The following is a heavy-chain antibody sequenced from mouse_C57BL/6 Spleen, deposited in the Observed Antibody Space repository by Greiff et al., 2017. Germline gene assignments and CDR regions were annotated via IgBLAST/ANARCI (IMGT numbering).Heavy chain of an antibody. CDR3: ARRGVSKPFDY. Sequence: QVQLQQPGAELVKPGASVKLSCKASGYTFTSYWMQWVKQRPGQGLEWIGEIDPSDSYTNYNQKFKGKATLTVDTFSSTAYMQHSSLTSEDSAVYYCARRGVSKPFDYWGQGTTLTVSS. V-gene: IGHV1-50*01. J-gene: IGHJ2*01. CDR1: GYTFTSYW. CDR2: IDPSDSYT. D-gene: IGHD2-5*01.